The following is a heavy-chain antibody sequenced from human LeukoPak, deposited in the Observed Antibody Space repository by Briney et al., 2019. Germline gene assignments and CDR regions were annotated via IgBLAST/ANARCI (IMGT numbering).Heavy chain of an antibody. Sequence: AGGFLRLSCAVSGITLSNYGMSWVRQAPGKGLEWVAGISGSGGGTNYADSVKGRFTISRDNSKNTLYLQMNRLRAEDTAVYFCAKRGVVIRVILVGFHKEAYYFDSWGQGAQVTVSS. CDR3: AKRGVVIRVILVGFHKEAYYFDS. V-gene: IGHV3-23*01. D-gene: IGHD3-22*01. CDR1: GITLSNYG. J-gene: IGHJ4*02. CDR2: ISGSGGGT.